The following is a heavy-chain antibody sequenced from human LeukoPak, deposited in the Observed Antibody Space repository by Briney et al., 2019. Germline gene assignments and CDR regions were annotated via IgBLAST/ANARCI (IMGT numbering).Heavy chain of an antibody. J-gene: IGHJ4*02. CDR2: IWYDGSNK. D-gene: IGHD1-7*01. V-gene: IGHV3-33*01. CDR3: AIHDYITLTGTKNRDY. Sequence: GGSLRLSCAASGFTFSSYGMHWVRQAPGKGLEWVAVIWYDGSNKYYADSVKGRFTISRDNSKNTLYLQMNSLRAEDTAVYYCAIHDYITLTGTKNRDYWGQGTLVTVSS. CDR1: GFTFSSYG.